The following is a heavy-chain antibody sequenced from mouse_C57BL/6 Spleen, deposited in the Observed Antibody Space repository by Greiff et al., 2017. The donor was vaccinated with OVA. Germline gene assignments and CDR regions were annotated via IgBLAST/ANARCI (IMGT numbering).Heavy chain of an antibody. CDR2: INPSNGGT. J-gene: IGHJ4*01. CDR3: ARSRSPNYYGSSPYAMDY. V-gene: IGHV1-53*01. CDR1: GYTFTSYW. Sequence: QVQLQQSGTELVKPGASVKLSCKASGYTFTSYWMHWVKQRPGQGLEWIGNINPSNGGTNYNEKFKSKATLTVDKSSSTAYMQLSSLTSEDSAVYYCARSRSPNYYGSSPYAMDYWGQGTSVTVSS. D-gene: IGHD1-1*01.